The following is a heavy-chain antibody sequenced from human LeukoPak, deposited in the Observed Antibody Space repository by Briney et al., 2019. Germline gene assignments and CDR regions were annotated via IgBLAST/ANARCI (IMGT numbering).Heavy chain of an antibody. Sequence: SETLSLTCSVSGGSISSYYWSWIRQPPGKGLEWIGYIDYSWNTNYNPSLKSRVTISVDTSKNQFSLKLSSVTAADTAVYYCARAFYYYDSSGYSNWFDPWGQGTLVTVSS. CDR3: ARAFYYYDSSGYSNWFDP. CDR1: GGSISSYY. V-gene: IGHV4-59*01. D-gene: IGHD3-22*01. J-gene: IGHJ5*02. CDR2: IDYSWNT.